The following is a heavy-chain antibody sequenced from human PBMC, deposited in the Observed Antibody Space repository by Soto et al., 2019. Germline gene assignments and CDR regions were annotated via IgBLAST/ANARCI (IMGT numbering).Heavy chain of an antibody. J-gene: IGHJ6*02. CDR1: GGSISSYY. Sequence: PSETLSLTCTVSGGSISSYYWSWIRQPPGKGLEWIGYIYYSGSTNSNPSLKSRVTISVDTSKNQFSLKLSSVTAADTAVYYCARHPFRIAAAGTVNYYRMDVWGQGTTVT. CDR3: ARHPFRIAAAGTVNYYRMDV. D-gene: IGHD6-13*01. V-gene: IGHV4-59*08. CDR2: IYYSGST.